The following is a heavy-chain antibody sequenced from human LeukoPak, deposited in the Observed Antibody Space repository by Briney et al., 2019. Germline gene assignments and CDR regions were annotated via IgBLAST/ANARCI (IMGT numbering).Heavy chain of an antibody. D-gene: IGHD3-3*01. J-gene: IGHJ5*02. CDR2: ISGSGGST. Sequence: GGSLRLSCAASGFTFSSYAMSWVRQAPGKGLEWVSAISGSGGSTYYADSVKGRFTISRDNSKNTLYLQMNSLRAEDTAVYYCATDGSPYYDFWSGYYPSLNWFDPWGQGTLVTVSS. CDR3: ATDGSPYYDFWSGYYPSLNWFDP. CDR1: GFTFSSYA. V-gene: IGHV3-23*01.